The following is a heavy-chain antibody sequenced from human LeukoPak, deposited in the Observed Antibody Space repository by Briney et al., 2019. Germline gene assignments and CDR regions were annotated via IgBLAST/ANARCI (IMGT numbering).Heavy chain of an antibody. D-gene: IGHD6-19*01. CDR3: AKGGNSGRTYYYYYMDV. CDR1: GFTFSSYG. Sequence: GGSLRLSCAASGFTFSSYGMSWVRQAPGGGLEWVSSVSGSGGSTYYADSVKGRFTITRDSSKNTVYLQMNGLRAEDTAVYYCAKGGNSGRTYYYYYMDVWGKGTTATVSS. J-gene: IGHJ6*03. V-gene: IGHV3-23*01. CDR2: VSGSGGST.